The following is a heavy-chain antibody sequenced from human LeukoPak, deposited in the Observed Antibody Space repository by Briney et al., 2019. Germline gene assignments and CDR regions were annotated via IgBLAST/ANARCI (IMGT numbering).Heavy chain of an antibody. CDR1: GYSISRDYY. CDR3: ARAGWIITSGIDY. V-gene: IGHV4-38-2*01. D-gene: IGHD3-10*01. Sequence: AETLSLTCAVSGYSISRDYYWALIRQPPGKGLEWIGTVYHTGSTYYNPSLDSRVTISVDTSKNEFSLSLKSVTAADPAVYYCARAGWIITSGIDYWGQGALVTVSS. J-gene: IGHJ4*02. CDR2: VYHTGST.